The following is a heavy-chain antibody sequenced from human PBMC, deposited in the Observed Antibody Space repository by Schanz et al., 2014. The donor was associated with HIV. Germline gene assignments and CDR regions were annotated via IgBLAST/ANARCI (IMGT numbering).Heavy chain of an antibody. CDR3: ASDLNTPEIVGLLDY. D-gene: IGHD3-22*01. V-gene: IGHV1-69*01. J-gene: IGHJ4*02. CDR1: GGSFSSST. Sequence: QMQLVQSGAEVKKPGSSVKVSCKASGGSFSSSTISWVRQAPGQGLEWMGGIIPLFGTRNYAQMFQGRVTITADESTNTAYMELSSLRSEDTAVYYCASDLNTPEIVGLLDYWGQGTLVTVSS. CDR2: IIPLFGTR.